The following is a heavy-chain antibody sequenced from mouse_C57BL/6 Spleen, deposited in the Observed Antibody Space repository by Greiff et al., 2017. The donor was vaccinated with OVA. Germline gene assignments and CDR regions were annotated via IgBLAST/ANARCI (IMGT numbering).Heavy chain of an antibody. CDR1: GYTFTSYW. CDR2: IDPSDSET. D-gene: IGHD1-1*01. Sequence: QVHVKQPGAELVRPGSSVKLSCKASGYTFTSYWMHWVKQRPIQGLEWIGNIDPSDSETHYNQKFKDKATLTVDKSSSTAYMQLSSLTSEDSAVYYCARGGYYGSRVFDYWGQGTTLTVSS. V-gene: IGHV1-52*01. CDR3: ARGGYYGSRVFDY. J-gene: IGHJ2*01.